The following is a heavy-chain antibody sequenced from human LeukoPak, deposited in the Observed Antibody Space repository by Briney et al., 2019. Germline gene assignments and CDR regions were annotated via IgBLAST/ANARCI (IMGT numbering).Heavy chain of an antibody. J-gene: IGHJ4*02. D-gene: IGHD1-26*01. Sequence: SVKVSCKASGGTFSSYAISWVRQAPGQGLEWMGGIIPIFGTANYAQKFQGRVTITADESTSTAYMELSSLRAEDTAVYYCAKTMGAIDHDYWGQGTLVTVSS. CDR1: GGTFSSYA. CDR3: AKTMGAIDHDY. V-gene: IGHV1-69*13. CDR2: IIPIFGTA.